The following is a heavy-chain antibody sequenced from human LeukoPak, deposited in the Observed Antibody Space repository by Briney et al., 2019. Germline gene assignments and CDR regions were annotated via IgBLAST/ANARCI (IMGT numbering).Heavy chain of an antibody. Sequence: ASVRVSCKASGYTFTSYPMNWVRQAPGQGLEWKGWINTNTGNPTYAQGFTGRFVFSLDTSVSTAYLQISSLKAEDTAVYYCARTLSGGNYVFFDFDYWGQGTLVTVSS. D-gene: IGHD4-23*01. V-gene: IGHV7-4-1*02. CDR2: INTNTGNP. J-gene: IGHJ4*02. CDR1: GYTFTSYP. CDR3: ARTLSGGNYVFFDFDY.